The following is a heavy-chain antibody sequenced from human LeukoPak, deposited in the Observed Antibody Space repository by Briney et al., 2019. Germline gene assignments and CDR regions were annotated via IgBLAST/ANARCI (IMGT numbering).Heavy chain of an antibody. CDR1: GFTFSSYS. CDR2: ISSSSSYI. V-gene: IGHV3-21*04. J-gene: IGHJ4*02. D-gene: IGHD6-13*01. Sequence: NTGGSLRLSCAASGFTFSSYSMNWVRQAPGKGLEWVSSISSSSSYIYYADSVKGRFTISRDNAKNSLYLQMNSLRAEDTALYYCAKVGSAQQLVGEWDYWGQGTLVTVSS. CDR3: AKVGSAQQLVGEWDY.